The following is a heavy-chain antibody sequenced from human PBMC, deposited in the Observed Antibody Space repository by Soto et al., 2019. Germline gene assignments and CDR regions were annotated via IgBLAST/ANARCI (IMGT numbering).Heavy chain of an antibody. CDR3: AKDKGGMDGYSSIQTEDGMQV. D-gene: IGHD6-13*01. J-gene: IGHJ6*02. Sequence: GGSLRLSCAASGFTFDDYAMHCVRQSPGKGLEWVSLISWDGGSTYYADSVKGRFTISRDNSKNSLYLQMNSLRAEDTALYYCAKDKGGMDGYSSIQTEDGMQVWGQATSVNVS. CDR2: ISWDGGST. CDR1: GFTFDDYA. V-gene: IGHV3-43D*04.